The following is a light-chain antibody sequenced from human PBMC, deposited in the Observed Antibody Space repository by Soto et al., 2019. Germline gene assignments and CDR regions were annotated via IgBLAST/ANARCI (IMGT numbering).Light chain of an antibody. J-gene: IGKJ1*01. V-gene: IGKV3-20*01. CDR2: GAS. CDR1: QSISSSY. Sequence: EIVLTQSPGTLSLSPGERATLSCRASQSISSSYLAWYQQKPGQAPRPLIYGASSRATGIPDRFSGSGSGTDFTLTISRLEPEDFAVYYCQQYVSSPWTFGQGTKVEFK. CDR3: QQYVSSPWT.